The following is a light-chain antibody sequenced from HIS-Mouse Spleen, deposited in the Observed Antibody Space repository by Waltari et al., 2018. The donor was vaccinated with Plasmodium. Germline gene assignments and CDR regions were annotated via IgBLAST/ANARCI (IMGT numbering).Light chain of an antibody. J-gene: IGKJ3*01. CDR2: GAS. V-gene: IGKV3-15*01. CDR3: QQYNNWSFT. CDR1: QSVSIN. Sequence: DIVMTQSPATLSVSPGERATLSCRASQSVSINLAWYQQKPGQAPRLLIYGASTRATGIPARFSRSGSGTEFTLTISSLQSEDFAVYYCQQYNNWSFTFGPGTKVDIK.